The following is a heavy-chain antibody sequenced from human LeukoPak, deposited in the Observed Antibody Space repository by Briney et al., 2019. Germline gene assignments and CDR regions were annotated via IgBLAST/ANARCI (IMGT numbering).Heavy chain of an antibody. CDR1: GFTFSSYG. Sequence: GGSLRLSCAASGFTFSSYGMHWVRQAPGKGLEWVAVISYGGSNKYYADSVKGRFTISRDNSKNTLYLQMNSLRAEDTAVYYCAKVGKPHLYYYYYGMDVWGQGTTVTVPS. D-gene: IGHD1-26*01. J-gene: IGHJ6*02. CDR2: ISYGGSNK. CDR3: AKVGKPHLYYYYYGMDV. V-gene: IGHV3-30*18.